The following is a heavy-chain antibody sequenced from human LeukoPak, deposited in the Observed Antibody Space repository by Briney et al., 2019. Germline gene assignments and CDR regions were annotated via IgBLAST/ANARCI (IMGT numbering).Heavy chain of an antibody. D-gene: IGHD2-2*01. V-gene: IGHV3-7*03. CDR1: GLTFSTYG. CDR2: IKQDGSEK. J-gene: IGHJ4*02. Sequence: GGSLRLSCAASGLTFSTYGMNWVRQAPGKGLEWVANIKQDGSEKYYVDSVKGRFTVSRDNPKNSLYLEMNNLRAEDTAIYHCATNCRNTSCLGYWGQGTLVTVSS. CDR3: ATNCRNTSCLGY.